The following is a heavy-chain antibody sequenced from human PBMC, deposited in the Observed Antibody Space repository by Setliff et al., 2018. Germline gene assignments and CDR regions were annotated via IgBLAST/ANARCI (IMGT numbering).Heavy chain of an antibody. D-gene: IGHD6-6*01. CDR1: GGSISSHR. Sequence: SETLSLTCSVSGGSISSHRWSWIRQPPGKGLEWIGYIYASGYTNYNPSLKSRVTISVDTSKNQFSLKLNSVTAADTAMYYCARHGAQYNSFRNWFDPWGQGTLVTVSS. J-gene: IGHJ5*02. CDR3: ARHGAQYNSFRNWFDP. CDR2: IYASGYT. V-gene: IGHV4-59*08.